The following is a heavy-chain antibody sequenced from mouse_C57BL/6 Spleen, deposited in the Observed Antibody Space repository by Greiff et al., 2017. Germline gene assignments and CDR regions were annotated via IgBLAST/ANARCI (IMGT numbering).Heavy chain of an antibody. J-gene: IGHJ2*01. CDR2: IYPRDGST. D-gene: IGHD1-1*01. CDR1: GYTFTSYD. CDR3: ARRDYGSSYDYFDY. Sequence: QVQLKESGPELVKPGASVKLSCKASGYTFTSYDINWVKQRPGQGLEWIGWIYPRDGSTKYNEKFKGKATLTVDTSSSTAYMELHSLTSEDSAVYFCARRDYGSSYDYFDYWGQGTTLTVSS. V-gene: IGHV1-85*01.